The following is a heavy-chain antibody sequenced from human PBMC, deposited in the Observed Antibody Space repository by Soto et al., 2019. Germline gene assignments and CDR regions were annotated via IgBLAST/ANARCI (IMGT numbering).Heavy chain of an antibody. CDR2: ISGSGGST. Sequence: GGSLRLSCAASGFTFSSYAMSWVRQAPGKGLEWVSAISGSGGSTYYADSVKGRFTISRDNSKNTLYLQMNSLRAEDTAVYYCAKSLLWFGEFELVENGMDVWGQGTTVTVSS. CDR3: AKSLLWFGEFELVENGMDV. CDR1: GFTFSSYA. V-gene: IGHV3-23*01. D-gene: IGHD3-10*01. J-gene: IGHJ6*02.